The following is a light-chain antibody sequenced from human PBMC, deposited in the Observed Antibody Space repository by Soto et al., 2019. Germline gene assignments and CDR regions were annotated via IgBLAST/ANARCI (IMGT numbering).Light chain of an antibody. CDR3: SSYTSNSTHVV. CDR2: EVS. CDR1: SSDVCGYNY. Sequence: QSALTQPASVSGSPGQSITISCTGTSSDVCGYNYVSWYQQHPGKAPKLMIYEVSNRPSGVSNRFSGSKSGNTASLTISGLQAEDEADYYCSSYTSNSTHVVFGGGSKVTVL. V-gene: IGLV2-14*01. J-gene: IGLJ2*01.